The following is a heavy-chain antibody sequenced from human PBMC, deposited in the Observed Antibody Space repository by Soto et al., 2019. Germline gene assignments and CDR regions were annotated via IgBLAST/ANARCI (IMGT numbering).Heavy chain of an antibody. V-gene: IGHV1-18*01. Sequence: PLASVKDSCKASGYTFTSYGISWVRQTPGQGVEWMGWISSYKGNTNYAQKLQGRFTITTDTSTNTANMELRSLRSYDTAVYYCARDSSSFDCWGQGTLGTVSS. CDR2: ISSYKGNT. CDR1: GYTFTSYG. CDR3: ARDSSSFDC. J-gene: IGHJ4*02. D-gene: IGHD6-6*01.